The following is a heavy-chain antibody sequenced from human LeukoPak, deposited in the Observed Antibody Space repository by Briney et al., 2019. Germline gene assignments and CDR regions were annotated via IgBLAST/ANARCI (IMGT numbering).Heavy chain of an antibody. J-gene: IGHJ4*02. CDR1: GYTFSAHF. D-gene: IGHD4-17*01. CDR3: ARDTGTGDYVFDY. Sequence: ASVKVSCKTSGYTFSAHFIHWVRQAPGQGPEWMGWINTKSGGTRYAQKFQGRVTVARDTSISTADMELTSLTSDDTAVYYCARDTGTGDYVFDYWGQGILVTVSS. V-gene: IGHV1-2*02. CDR2: INTKSGGT.